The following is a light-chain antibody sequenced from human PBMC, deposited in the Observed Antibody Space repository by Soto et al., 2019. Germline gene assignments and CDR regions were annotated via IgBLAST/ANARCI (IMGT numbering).Light chain of an antibody. Sequence: QSALTQARSVSGCPGQSVSISCTGTSSDVGGYNYGSWYQQHPGKAPKLFIYDVTERPSGVPDRFSASKSGNTASQTISGLQAEDEADYYCSSYAGSDTMIFGGGTKLTVL. CDR1: SSDVGGYNY. J-gene: IGLJ2*01. CDR2: DVT. V-gene: IGLV2-11*01. CDR3: SSYAGSDTMI.